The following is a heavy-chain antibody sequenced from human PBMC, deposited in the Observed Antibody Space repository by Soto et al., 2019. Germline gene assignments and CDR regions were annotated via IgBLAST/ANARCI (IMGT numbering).Heavy chain of an antibody. CDR1: GFTFSSYA. J-gene: IGHJ4*02. CDR2: ISYDGSNK. CDR3: ARVFYFDY. Sequence: PGGSLSLSCAASGFTFSSYAMHWVRQAPGKGLEWVAVISYDGSNKYYADSVKGRFTISRDNSKNTRYLQMNSLRAEDTALYYCARVFYFDYWGQGTLFTVAS. V-gene: IGHV3-30-3*01.